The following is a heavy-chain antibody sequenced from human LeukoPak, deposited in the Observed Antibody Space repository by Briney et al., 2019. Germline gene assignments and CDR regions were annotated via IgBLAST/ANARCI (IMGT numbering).Heavy chain of an antibody. CDR3: ARGGGTPTTVVTPFAY. V-gene: IGHV4-59*01. D-gene: IGHD4-23*01. CDR1: GGSIRSYY. Sequence: PSETLSLTCTASGGSIRSYYWSWIRQSPGKGLEWIGYIYYSGTTNYNPSLKSRVTISLDTSKNQFSLKLTSVTAADTAVYYCARGGGTPTTVVTPFAYWGQGTLVTVSS. J-gene: IGHJ4*02. CDR2: IYYSGTT.